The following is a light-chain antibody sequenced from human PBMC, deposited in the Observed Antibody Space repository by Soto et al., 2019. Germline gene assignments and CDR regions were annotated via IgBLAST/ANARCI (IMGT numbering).Light chain of an antibody. V-gene: IGLV2-8*01. J-gene: IGLJ1*01. CDR2: DVI. CDR3: CSYTTSSTYV. CDR1: SSDVGTYNY. Sequence: QSALTQPPSASGSPGQTVAISCTGTSSDVGTYNYVSWYQQHPGKAPKLMIYDVIQRPSGVPARFSGSKSGNTASLTVSGLQPEDEAAYYCCSYTTSSTYVFGTGTKLTVL.